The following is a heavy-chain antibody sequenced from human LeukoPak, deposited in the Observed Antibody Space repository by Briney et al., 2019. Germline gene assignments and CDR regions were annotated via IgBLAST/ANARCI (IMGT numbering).Heavy chain of an antibody. J-gene: IGHJ4*02. CDR3: ARVTYDYGDQGGY. V-gene: IGHV1-69*05. D-gene: IGHD4-17*01. Sequence: ASVKVSCKASGGTFSSYAISWVRQAPGQRLEWMGGIIPIFGTANYAQKFQGRVTITTDESTSTAYMELSSLRSEDTAVYYCARVTYDYGDQGGYWGQGTLVTVSS. CDR2: IIPIFGTA. CDR1: GGTFSSYA.